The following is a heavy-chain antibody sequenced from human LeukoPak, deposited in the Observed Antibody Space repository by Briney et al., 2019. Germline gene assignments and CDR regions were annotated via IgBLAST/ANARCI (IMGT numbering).Heavy chain of an antibody. CDR1: GGSISSYY. V-gene: IGHV4-59*08. Sequence: SETLSLTCTVSGGSISSYYWSWIRQPPGKGLEWIGYIYYSGSTNYNPSLKSRVTISVDTSKNQFSLKLSSVTAADTAVYYCARLWFSSSSSRKPYYYGMDVWGQGTTVTVSS. CDR2: IYYSGST. CDR3: ARLWFSSSSSRKPYYYGMDV. J-gene: IGHJ6*02. D-gene: IGHD6-6*01.